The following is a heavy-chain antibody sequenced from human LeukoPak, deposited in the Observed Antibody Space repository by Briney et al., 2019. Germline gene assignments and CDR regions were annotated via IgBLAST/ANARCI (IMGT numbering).Heavy chain of an antibody. CDR1: GYTLTVLS. CDR3: ATDRDAQWLGPLDAFDI. D-gene: IGHD6-19*01. CDR2: FDPEDGET. V-gene: IGHV1-24*01. Sequence: ASVNVSWKVSGYTLTVLSMHWVRQAPGKGLEWMGGFDPEDGETIYAQKFQGRVTMTEDTSTDTAYIELSSLRSEDTAVYYCATDRDAQWLGPLDAFDIWGQGTMVTVSS. J-gene: IGHJ3*02.